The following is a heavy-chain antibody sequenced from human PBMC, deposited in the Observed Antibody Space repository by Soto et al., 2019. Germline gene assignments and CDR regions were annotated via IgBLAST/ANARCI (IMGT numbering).Heavy chain of an antibody. D-gene: IGHD3-3*01. J-gene: IGHJ5*02. Sequence: QLQLQESGPGLVKPSETLSLTCTVSGGSISSSSYYRGWIRQPPGKGLEWIGSIYYSGSTYYNPSLRSRVTISVDTSKNQFSLKLSSVTAADTAVYYCARHYDCWSGYYGFNWFDPWGQGTLVTVSS. CDR3: ARHYDCWSGYYGFNWFDP. CDR2: IYYSGST. CDR1: GGSISSSSYY. V-gene: IGHV4-39*01.